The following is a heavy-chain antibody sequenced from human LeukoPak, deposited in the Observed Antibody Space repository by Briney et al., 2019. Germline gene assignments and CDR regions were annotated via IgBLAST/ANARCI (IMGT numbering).Heavy chain of an antibody. J-gene: IGHJ6*02. Sequence: GGSLRLSCAASGFTFSSYAMSWVRQAPGKGLEWVSAISGSGGSTYYADSVKGRFTISRDNSKNTPYLQMNSLRAEDTAVYYCAKGLVVPAAMRTGGMDVWGQGTTVTVSS. CDR3: AKGLVVPAAMRTGGMDV. D-gene: IGHD2-2*01. V-gene: IGHV3-23*01. CDR1: GFTFSSYA. CDR2: ISGSGGST.